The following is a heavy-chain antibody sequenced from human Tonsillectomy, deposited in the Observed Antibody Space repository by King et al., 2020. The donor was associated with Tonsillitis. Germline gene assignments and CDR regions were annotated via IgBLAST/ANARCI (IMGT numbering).Heavy chain of an antibody. J-gene: IGHJ4*02. V-gene: IGHV3-7*03. CDR1: GFTFSSYW. CDR2: IKEDGSEK. CDR3: ARAPHYHWNYVGYFDL. D-gene: IGHD1-7*01. Sequence: VQLVESGGGLVQPGGSLRLSCAASGFTFSSYWMSWVRQAPGKGLEWVANIKEDGSEKYYVDSVKGRFTISRDNARNSLYLQLSSLRAEDTAVYYCARAPHYHWNYVGYFDLWGQGTLVTVSS.